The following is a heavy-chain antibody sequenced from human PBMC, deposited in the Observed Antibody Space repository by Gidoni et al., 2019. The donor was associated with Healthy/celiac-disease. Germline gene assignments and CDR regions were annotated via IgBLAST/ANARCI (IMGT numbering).Heavy chain of an antibody. CDR3: ATNRAGFDP. CDR1: GFSPSTRGVG. J-gene: IGHJ5*02. V-gene: IGHV2-5*02. Sequence: QLTLKESGPTLVKPTPTLTLTSTFSGFSPSTRGVGVGWLRQPPGKALEWLALIYWDYDKRYSPSLKSRLTITKDTAKNQVVLTMTNMDPVDTATYYWATNRAGFDPWGQGTLVTVSS. CDR2: IYWDYDK. D-gene: IGHD6-25*01.